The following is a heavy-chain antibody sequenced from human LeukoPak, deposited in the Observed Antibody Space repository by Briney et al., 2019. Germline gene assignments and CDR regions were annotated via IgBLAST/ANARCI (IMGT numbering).Heavy chain of an antibody. Sequence: GASVKVSCKASGYTFTSYGISWVRQAPGQGLEWMGWISAYNGNTNYAQKLQGRVTMTTDTSTSTAYMELRSLRSDDTAVYYCARSPRPSGSGRRYAFDIWGQGTMVTVSS. CDR2: ISAYNGNT. CDR3: ARSPRPSGSGRRYAFDI. CDR1: GYTFTSYG. V-gene: IGHV1-18*01. D-gene: IGHD3-3*01. J-gene: IGHJ3*02.